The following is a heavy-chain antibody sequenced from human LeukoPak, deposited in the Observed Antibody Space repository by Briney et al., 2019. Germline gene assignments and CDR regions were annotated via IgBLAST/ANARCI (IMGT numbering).Heavy chain of an antibody. D-gene: IGHD3-22*01. Sequence: SETLSLTCTVSGYSISSGYYWGWIRQPPGKGLEWIGSIYQSGSTYYNPSLKSRVTLSVDTSKNQFSLKLSSVTAADTAVYYCARETNDSFDSSAYTDVWGQGTTVTVSS. J-gene: IGHJ6*02. CDR1: GYSISSGYY. CDR2: IYQSGST. CDR3: ARETNDSFDSSAYTDV. V-gene: IGHV4-38-2*02.